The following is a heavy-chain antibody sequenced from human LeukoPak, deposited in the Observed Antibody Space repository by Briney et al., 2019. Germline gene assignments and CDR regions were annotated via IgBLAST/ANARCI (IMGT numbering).Heavy chain of an antibody. J-gene: IGHJ4*02. D-gene: IGHD6-13*01. CDR1: GYTFTSYG. CDR2: ISAYNGNT. CDR3: ARVLISSGLLTGYSSSWYDY. V-gene: IGHV1-18*01. Sequence: GESLKISCKGSGYTFTSYGISRVRQAPGQGLEWMGWISAYNGNTNYAQKLQGRVTMTTDTSTSTAYMELRSLRSDDTAVYYCARVLISSGLLTGYSSSWYDYWGQGTLVTVSS.